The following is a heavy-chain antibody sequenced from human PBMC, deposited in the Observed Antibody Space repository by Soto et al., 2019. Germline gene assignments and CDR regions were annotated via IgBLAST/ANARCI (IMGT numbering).Heavy chain of an antibody. D-gene: IGHD1-26*01. V-gene: IGHV3-15*07. CDR3: NTEGLYSGSPAPS. CDR1: GFSFRNAW. Sequence: EVQLVESGGGLVKPGGSLRLSCAASGFSFRNAWMNWVRQAPGKGLEWVGRIKSKIYGGTADYAAPVKGRFTISRDDYSDTLYLQLNSLRTEDTAMYYCNTEGLYSGSPAPSWGQGTMVTVSS. CDR2: IKSKIYGGTA. J-gene: IGHJ3*01.